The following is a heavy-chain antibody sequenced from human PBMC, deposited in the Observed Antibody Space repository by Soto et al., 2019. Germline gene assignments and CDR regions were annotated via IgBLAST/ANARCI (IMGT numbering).Heavy chain of an antibody. CDR1: GGTFSSYA. CDR2: IIPIFGTA. Sequence: QVQLVQSGAEVKKPGASVKVSCKASGGTFSSYAISWVRQAPGQGLEWMGGIIPIFGTANYAQKFQGRVTITADESTSTAYMELSSLRSEDTAVYYCARVGLHGYSYGLSSLGGYWGQGTLVTVSS. D-gene: IGHD5-18*01. V-gene: IGHV1-69*01. J-gene: IGHJ4*02. CDR3: ARVGLHGYSYGLSSLGGY.